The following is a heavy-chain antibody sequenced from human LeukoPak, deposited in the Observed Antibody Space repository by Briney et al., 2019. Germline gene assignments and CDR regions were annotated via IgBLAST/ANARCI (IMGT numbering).Heavy chain of an antibody. J-gene: IGHJ4*02. D-gene: IGHD2-2*01. CDR1: GFTLSDYY. CDR3: ARGRIVVVPAAMLDYFDY. Sequence: GGSLRLSCAASGFTLSDYYMSWIRQAPGKGLEWVSYISSSGSTIYYADSVKGRFTISRDNAKNSLYLQMNSLRAEDTAVYYCARGRIVVVPAAMLDYFDYWGQGTLVTVSS. CDR2: ISSSGSTI. V-gene: IGHV3-11*04.